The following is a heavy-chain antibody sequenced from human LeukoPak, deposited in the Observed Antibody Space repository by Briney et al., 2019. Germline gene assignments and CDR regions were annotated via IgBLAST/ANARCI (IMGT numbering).Heavy chain of an antibody. D-gene: IGHD2-2*01. Sequence: GGSLRLSCAASGFTFRSYGMHWVRQAPGKGLEWVAFIRYDGSNKYYADSVKGRFTISRDNSKNTLYLQMNSLRAEDTAVYYCAKGCSSTSCSGGNFDYWGQGTLVTVSS. CDR3: AKGCSSTSCSGGNFDY. V-gene: IGHV3-30*02. CDR1: GFTFRSYG. CDR2: IRYDGSNK. J-gene: IGHJ4*02.